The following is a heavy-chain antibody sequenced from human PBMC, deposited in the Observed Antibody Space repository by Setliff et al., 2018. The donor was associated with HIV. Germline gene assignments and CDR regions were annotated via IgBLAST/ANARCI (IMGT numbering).Heavy chain of an antibody. V-gene: IGHV1-2*02. CDR3: ARQFSNSFDS. CDR1: GYTFIDYI. Sequence: ASVKVSCKASGYTFIDYIIHWVRQAPGQGPEWMGWISPYDLSERTSQRFRGRVSMTRDTSINAAYLDLSGLTSDDTAFYYCARQFSNSFDSWGQGTLVTVSA. D-gene: IGHD7-27*01. CDR2: ISPYDLSE. J-gene: IGHJ4*02.